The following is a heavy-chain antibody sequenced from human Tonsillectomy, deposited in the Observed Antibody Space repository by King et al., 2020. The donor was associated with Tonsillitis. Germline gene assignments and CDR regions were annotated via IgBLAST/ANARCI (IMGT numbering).Heavy chain of an antibody. CDR1: GFTFSRSA. D-gene: IGHD4-17*01. V-gene: IGHV1-58*02. CDR2: IVVGSGNT. CDR3: AAVHYGDRKYFNY. Sequence: QLVQSGPEVKKPGTSVKVSCKASGFTFSRSAMQWVRQARGQRLEWIGWIVVGSGNTNYAQKFQERVTFTRDMSTSTAYMELSSLRSEDTAMYYCAAVHYGDRKYFNYWGQGPLVTASS. J-gene: IGHJ4*02.